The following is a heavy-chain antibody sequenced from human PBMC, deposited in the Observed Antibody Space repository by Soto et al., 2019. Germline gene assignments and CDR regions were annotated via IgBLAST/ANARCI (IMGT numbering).Heavy chain of an antibody. V-gene: IGHV3-48*02. CDR2: ISSSSSTI. CDR3: AREDYYDSSGYQYGMDV. Sequence: GGSLRLSCAASGFTFSGYGMHWVRQAPGKGLEWVSYISSSSSTIYYAESVKGRFTISRDNAKNSLYLQMNSLRDEDTAVYYCAREDYYDSSGYQYGMDVWGQGTTVTVSS. D-gene: IGHD3-22*01. J-gene: IGHJ6*02. CDR1: GFTFSGYG.